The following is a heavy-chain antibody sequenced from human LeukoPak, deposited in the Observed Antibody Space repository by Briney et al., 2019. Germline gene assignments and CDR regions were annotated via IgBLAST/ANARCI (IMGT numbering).Heavy chain of an antibody. CDR3: ARGIVVVAQLGYYYYYMDV. V-gene: IGHV4-59*08. Sequence: SETLSLTCTVSGDSISSYYWSWTRQPPGKGLEWIGYIFYSGTTNYNPSLKSRVTISVDTSKNQFSLKLSSVTAADTAVYYCARGIVVVAQLGYYYYYMDVWGKGTTVTISS. J-gene: IGHJ6*03. CDR2: IFYSGTT. CDR1: GDSISSYY. D-gene: IGHD2-15*01.